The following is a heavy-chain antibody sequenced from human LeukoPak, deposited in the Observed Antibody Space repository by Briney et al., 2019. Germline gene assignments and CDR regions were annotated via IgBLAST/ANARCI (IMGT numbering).Heavy chain of an antibody. Sequence: GGSLRLSCAASGFTFSSYWMSWVRQAPGKGLEWVANIKQDGSEKYYVDSVKGRFTLSRDNAKNSLYLQMNSLRAEDTAVYYCARDPDEVTIFGVVIRWFDPWGQGTLVTVSS. CDR2: IKQDGSEK. D-gene: IGHD3-3*01. V-gene: IGHV3-7*05. CDR3: ARDPDEVTIFGVVIRWFDP. CDR1: GFTFSSYW. J-gene: IGHJ5*02.